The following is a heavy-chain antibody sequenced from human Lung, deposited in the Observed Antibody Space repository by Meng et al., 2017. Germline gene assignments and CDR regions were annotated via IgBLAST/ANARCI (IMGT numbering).Heavy chain of an antibody. D-gene: IGHD6-25*01. CDR3: ARDEDISAAGKLFVDY. V-gene: IGHV1-2*06. J-gene: IGHJ4*02. CDR2: INPKSRDT. CDR1: GYKCSDYD. Sequence: VRLVRSRTGGKNRWPQVKVSRKPSGYKCSDYDINWGRRAPGQRLWWMGRINPKSRDTHYAQKFQARVTMTGDTSISTAYMELGWLRSDDTAMYYCARDEDISAAGKLFVDYWGQGTLVTVSS.